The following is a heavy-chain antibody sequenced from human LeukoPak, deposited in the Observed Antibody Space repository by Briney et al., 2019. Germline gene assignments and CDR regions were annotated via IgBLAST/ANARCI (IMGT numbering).Heavy chain of an antibody. J-gene: IGHJ3*02. CDR1: GFTFSSYA. CDR3: AKASSLWFGELSGAFDI. V-gene: IGHV3-30-3*01. Sequence: GGSLRLSCAASGFTFSSYAMHWVRQAPGKGLEWVAVISYDGSNKYYADSVKGRFTISRDNSKNTLYLQMNSLRAEDTAVYYCAKASSLWFGELSGAFDIWGQGTMVTVSS. D-gene: IGHD3-10*01. CDR2: ISYDGSNK.